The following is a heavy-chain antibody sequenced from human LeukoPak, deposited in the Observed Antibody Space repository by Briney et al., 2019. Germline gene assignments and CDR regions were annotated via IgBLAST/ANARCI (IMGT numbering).Heavy chain of an antibody. Sequence: GGSLRLSCAASGFTFSNFGMHWVRQAPDGRLGRVVVISYDGSNTYYADSVKGRFAISRDNSKITLYLQMNSLRAEDTAVYYCARSKWGSGSYAGDYWGQGTLVTVSS. CDR2: ISYDGSNT. V-gene: IGHV3-30*03. J-gene: IGHJ4*02. CDR1: GFTFSNFG. D-gene: IGHD3-10*01. CDR3: ARSKWGSGSYAGDY.